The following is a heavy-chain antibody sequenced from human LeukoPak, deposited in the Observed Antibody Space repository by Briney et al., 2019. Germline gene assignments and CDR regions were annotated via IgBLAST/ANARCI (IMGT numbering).Heavy chain of an antibody. J-gene: IGHJ4*02. V-gene: IGHV3-66*01. CDR1: GFTVSSNY. CDR3: ARALIAAAGLYYFDY. D-gene: IGHD6-13*01. Sequence: GGSLRLSCAASGFTVSSNYMSWVRQAPGKGLDWVSVIYSGGSTYYADSVKGRFTISRDNSKDTLYLQMNSLRAEDTAVYYCARALIAAAGLYYFDYWGQGTLVTVSS. CDR2: IYSGGST.